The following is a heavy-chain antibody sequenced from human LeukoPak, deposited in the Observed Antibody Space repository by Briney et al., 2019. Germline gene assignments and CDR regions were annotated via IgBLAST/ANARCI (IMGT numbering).Heavy chain of an antibody. CDR2: TYYRSKWYN. D-gene: IGHD7-27*01. CDR3: ALGHNFDI. CDR1: GDSVSNNNAT. Sequence: SQTLSLTCATSGDSVSNNNATWNWIRQSPSRGLEWLGRTYYRSKWYNEYALSVRSRMTIHADTSKNQFSLQLNSVTPEDTAVYYCALGHNFDIWGRGTMVTVSS. V-gene: IGHV6-1*01. J-gene: IGHJ3*02.